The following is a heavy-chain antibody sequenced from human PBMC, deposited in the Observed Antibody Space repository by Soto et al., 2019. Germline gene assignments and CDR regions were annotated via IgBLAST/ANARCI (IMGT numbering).Heavy chain of an antibody. CDR1: GYTFTSYG. J-gene: IGHJ5*02. CDR2: ISAYNGNT. Sequence: GASVKVSCKASGYTFTSYGISWVRQAPGQGLEWMGWISAYNGNTNYAQKLQGRVTMTTDTSTSTAYMELRSLRSEDTAVYYCARDGEDIVVVPAAFDPWGQGTLVTVSS. CDR3: ARDGEDIVVVPAAFDP. D-gene: IGHD2-2*01. V-gene: IGHV1-18*01.